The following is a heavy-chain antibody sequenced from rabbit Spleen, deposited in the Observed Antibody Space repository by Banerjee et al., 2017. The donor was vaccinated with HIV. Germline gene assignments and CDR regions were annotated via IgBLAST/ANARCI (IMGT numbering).Heavy chain of an antibody. D-gene: IGHD2-1*01. CDR3: VRDLGYDDDSEKGFFNL. CDR2: IDPIFGNT. V-gene: IGHV1S47*01. CDR1: GFDFSYYG. J-gene: IGHJ4*01. Sequence: QEQLVESGGGLVQPGGSLKLSCKASGFDFSYYGVSWVRQAPGKGLEWIGYIDPIFGNTYYASWVNGRFSISRENTQNTVSLQLNSLTAADTATYFCVRDLGYDDDSEKGFFNLWGPGTLVTVS.